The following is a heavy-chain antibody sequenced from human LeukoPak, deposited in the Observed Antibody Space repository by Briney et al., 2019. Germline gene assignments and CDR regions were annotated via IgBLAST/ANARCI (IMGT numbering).Heavy chain of an antibody. D-gene: IGHD3-3*01. CDR2: ISGSGGST. J-gene: IGHJ4*02. CDR1: GFTFSSYA. Sequence: PGGSLRLSCAASGFTFSSYAMSWVRQAPGKGLEWVSAISGSGGSTYYADSVKGRFTISRDNSKNTLYLQMNSLRAEDTAVYYCAKAPDTIFGVVIPNFDYWGQGTLVTVSS. CDR3: AKAPDTIFGVVIPNFDY. V-gene: IGHV3-23*01.